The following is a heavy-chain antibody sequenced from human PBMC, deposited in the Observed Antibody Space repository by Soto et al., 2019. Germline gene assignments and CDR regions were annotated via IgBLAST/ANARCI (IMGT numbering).Heavy chain of an antibody. V-gene: IGHV1-2*04. CDR1: GYTFTGYY. CDR3: VRDLLGAIDYYYYGMDV. J-gene: IGHJ6*02. CDR2: INPNSGGT. D-gene: IGHD1-26*01. Sequence: QVQLVQSGAEVKKPGASVKVSCKASGYTFTGYYMHWVRQAPGQGLEWMGWINPNSGGTNYAQKFQGWVTMTRDTSISTAYMELSRLRSDDTAVYYCVRDLLGAIDYYYYGMDVWGQGTTVTVSS.